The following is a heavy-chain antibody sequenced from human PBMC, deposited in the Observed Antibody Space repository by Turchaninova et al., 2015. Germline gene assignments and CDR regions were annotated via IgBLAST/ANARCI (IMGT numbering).Heavy chain of an antibody. CDR3: ARKELGDYWYFDL. V-gene: IGHV1-3*04. CDR2: INTGVGNT. J-gene: IGHJ2*01. Sequence: VQLVQSGAEVKEPGASVKVSCKASGYSFTSYAMHWVRQAPGQRLEWMGWINTGVGNTQYSQKFQDRVTFTRDTSASTAYMELSSLRSEDTAVYYCARKELGDYWYFDLWGRGTLVTVSS. CDR1: GYSFTSYA. D-gene: IGHD3-16*01.